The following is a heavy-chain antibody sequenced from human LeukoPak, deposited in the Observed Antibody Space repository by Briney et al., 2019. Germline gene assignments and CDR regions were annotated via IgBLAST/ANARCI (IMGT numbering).Heavy chain of an antibody. D-gene: IGHD3-9*01. CDR2: ISSSSSTI. J-gene: IGHJ4*02. CDR1: GFTFSRYS. CDR3: ARDRGRRRYFDWLSY. V-gene: IGHV3-48*04. Sequence: GGSLRLSCAASGFTFSRYSVNWVRQAPGKGLEWVAYISSSSSTIYYADSVKGRFTISRDNAKNSLSLQMNSLRAEDTAVYYCARDRGRRRYFDWLSYWGQGTLVTVSS.